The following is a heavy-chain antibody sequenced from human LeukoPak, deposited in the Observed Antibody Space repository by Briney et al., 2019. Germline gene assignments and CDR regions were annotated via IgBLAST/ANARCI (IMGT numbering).Heavy chain of an antibody. CDR1: GFTFSSYG. D-gene: IGHD2-21*02. CDR2: ISYDGSNK. CDR3: AKDSGQYCGGDCYFPY. Sequence: PGGSLRLSCAASGFTFSSYGMHWVRQAPGKGLEWVAVISYDGSNKYYADSVKGRVTISRENSKNTLYLQMNSLRAEDTAVYYCAKDSGQYCGGDCYFPYWGQGALVTVSS. V-gene: IGHV3-30*18. J-gene: IGHJ4*02.